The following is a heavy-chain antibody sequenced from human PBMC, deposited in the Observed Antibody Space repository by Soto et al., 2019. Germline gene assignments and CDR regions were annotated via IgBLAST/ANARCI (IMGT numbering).Heavy chain of an antibody. J-gene: IGHJ4*02. CDR2: IYYSGST. Sequence: SETLSLTCTVSGGSISSSSYYWGWIRQPPGKGLEWIGSIYYSGSTYYNPSLKSRVTISLDTSKDQFSLRLNSVTAADTAVYYCARSSIKPQVFMYPFDSWSQGTLVTVSS. CDR3: ARSSIKPQVFMYPFDS. D-gene: IGHD3-3*01. CDR1: GGSISSSSYY. V-gene: IGHV4-39*01.